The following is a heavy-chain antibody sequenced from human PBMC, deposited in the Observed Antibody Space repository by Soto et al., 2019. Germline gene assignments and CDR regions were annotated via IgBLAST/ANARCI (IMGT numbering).Heavy chain of an antibody. CDR1: VCTFSSYA. V-gene: IGHV3-23*01. J-gene: IGHJ6*02. CDR3: AARILEWLLPQNYYGMQV. Sequence: GGSLRLSCASSVCTFSSYAMSCVRQSPGKWLEWVSAISGSGGSTYYADSVKGRFTISRDNSKNTLYLQMNSLRAEDTAVYYCAARILEWLLPQNYYGMQVWGQGTTVIVS. D-gene: IGHD3-3*01. CDR2: ISGSGGST.